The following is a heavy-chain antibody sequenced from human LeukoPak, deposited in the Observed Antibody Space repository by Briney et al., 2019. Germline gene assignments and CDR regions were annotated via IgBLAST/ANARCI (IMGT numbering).Heavy chain of an antibody. CDR3: AREYDSSGYYSFDY. CDR2: IYYSGST. V-gene: IGHV4-30-4*01. D-gene: IGHD3-22*01. J-gene: IGHJ4*02. Sequence: TSETLSLTCTVSGGSISSGDYYWSWIRQPPGKGLEWIGYIYYSGSTYYNPSPKSRVTISVDTSKNQFSLKLSSVTAADTAVYYCAREYDSSGYYSFDYWGQGTLVTVSS. CDR1: GGSISSGDYY.